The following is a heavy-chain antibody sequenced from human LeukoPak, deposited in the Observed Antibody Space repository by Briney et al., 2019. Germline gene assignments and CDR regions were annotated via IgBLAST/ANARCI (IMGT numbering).Heavy chain of an antibody. CDR1: GFTLSSCA. CDR3: AKPTDFWSGYYGY. D-gene: IGHD3-3*01. Sequence: GGSLRLSCAASGFTLSSCAMGWVRQAPGKGLEWVSAISGSGGSTYYADSVKGRFTISRDNSENTLYLQMNSLRAEDTAVYYCAKPTDFWSGYYGYWGQGTLVTVSS. V-gene: IGHV3-23*01. J-gene: IGHJ4*02. CDR2: ISGSGGST.